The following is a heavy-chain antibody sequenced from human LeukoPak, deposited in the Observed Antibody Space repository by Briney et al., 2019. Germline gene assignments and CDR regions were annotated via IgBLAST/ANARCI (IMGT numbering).Heavy chain of an antibody. Sequence: PGGSLRLSCAASGLTFSSSTMNWVRQAPGKGLEWVSSISTSSTYIYYADSVKGRFTISRDNAKNSLYLQMNSLRAEDTAVYYCARVLNYHDSSGYYHWGQGTLVTVSS. CDR3: ARVLNYHDSSGYYH. J-gene: IGHJ5*02. CDR1: GLTFSSST. CDR2: ISTSSTYI. D-gene: IGHD3-22*01. V-gene: IGHV3-21*01.